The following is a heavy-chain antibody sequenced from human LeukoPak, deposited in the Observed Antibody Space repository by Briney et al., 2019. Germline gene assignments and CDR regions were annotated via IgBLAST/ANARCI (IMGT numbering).Heavy chain of an antibody. CDR2: INPNSGGT. CDR3: ARPYSSYWSASPKYFDY. Sequence: ASVKVSCKASGYTFTGYYMHWVRQSPGQGLEWMGWINPNSGGTNYAQKFQGRVTMTRDTSISTAYMELSRLRSDDTAVYYCARPYSSYWSASPKYFDYWGQGTLVTVSS. D-gene: IGHD6-19*01. J-gene: IGHJ4*02. V-gene: IGHV1-2*02. CDR1: GYTFTGYY.